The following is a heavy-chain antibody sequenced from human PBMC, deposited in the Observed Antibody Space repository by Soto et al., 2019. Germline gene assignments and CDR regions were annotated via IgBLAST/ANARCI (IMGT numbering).Heavy chain of an antibody. V-gene: IGHV1-18*01. CDR1: GYTFTSYG. CDR3: ARVEPYSSGWYYYSGMDV. D-gene: IGHD6-19*01. J-gene: IGHJ6*02. Sequence: ASVKVSCKASGYTFTSYGISWVRQAPGQGLEWMGWISAYNGNTNYAQKLQGRVTMTTDTSTSTAYMELRSLRSDDTAVYYCARVEPYSSGWYYYSGMDVWGQGTTLTVSS. CDR2: ISAYNGNT.